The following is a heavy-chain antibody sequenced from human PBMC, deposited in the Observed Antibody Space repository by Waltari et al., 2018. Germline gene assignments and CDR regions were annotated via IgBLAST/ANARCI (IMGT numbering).Heavy chain of an antibody. J-gene: IGHJ4*02. CDR3: ARGAPPPQYSSGWHLDY. D-gene: IGHD6-19*01. V-gene: IGHV1-69*05. Sequence: QVQLVQSGAEVKKPGSSVKVSCKASGGTFSSYAISWVRQAPGQGLEWMGGIIPICGTANYAQKFQGRVTITTDEATSTAYMELSSLRSEDTAVYYCARGAPPPQYSSGWHLDYWGQGTLVTVSS. CDR1: GGTFSSYA. CDR2: IIPICGTA.